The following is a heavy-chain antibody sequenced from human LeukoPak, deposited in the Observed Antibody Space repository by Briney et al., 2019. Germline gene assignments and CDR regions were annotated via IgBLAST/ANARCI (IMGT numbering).Heavy chain of an antibody. D-gene: IGHD1-26*01. CDR1: GDSINRSSFY. CDR3: ARSRWELRSRGRTPIDY. Sequence: SETLSLTCTVSGDSINRSSFYWGWIRQSPGKGLEWIGSIYSYGNTNYNPSLKSRVTISVDTSKNQFSLKLSSVTAADTAVYYCARSRWELRSRGRTPIDYWGQGTLVTVSS. J-gene: IGHJ4*02. CDR2: IYSYGNT. V-gene: IGHV4-39*07.